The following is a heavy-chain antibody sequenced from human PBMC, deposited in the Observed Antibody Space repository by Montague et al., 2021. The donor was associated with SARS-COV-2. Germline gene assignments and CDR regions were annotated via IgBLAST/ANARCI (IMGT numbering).Heavy chain of an antibody. CDR3: ARANGYYFDY. CDR1: GGSFSGYY. Sequence: SETLSLTCAVYGGSFSGYYWSWIRQPPGKGLEWIGEINHGGSTNYNPSLKSRVTISVDTSKNQFSLKLSSVTAADTAVYYCARANGYYFDYWGQGTLVTVSS. D-gene: IGHD2-8*01. CDR2: INHGGST. J-gene: IGHJ4*02. V-gene: IGHV4-34*01.